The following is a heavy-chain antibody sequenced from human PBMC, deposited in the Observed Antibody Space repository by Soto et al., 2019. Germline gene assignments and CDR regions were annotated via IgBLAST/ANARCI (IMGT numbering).Heavy chain of an antibody. V-gene: IGHV4-34*01. Sequence: SETLSLTCAVYGGSFSGYYWSWIRQPPGKGLEWIGEINHSGSTNYNPSLKSRVTISVDTSKNQFSLKLSSVTAADTAVYYCARSGPRLFRVVYFDYWGQGTLVTVSS. CDR2: INHSGST. CDR3: ARSGPRLFRVVYFDY. D-gene: IGHD3-3*01. J-gene: IGHJ4*02. CDR1: GGSFSGYY.